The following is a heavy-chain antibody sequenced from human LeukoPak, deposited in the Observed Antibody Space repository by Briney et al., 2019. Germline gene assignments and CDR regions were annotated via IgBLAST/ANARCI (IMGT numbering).Heavy chain of an antibody. CDR1: GFIFSSYS. J-gene: IGHJ4*02. Sequence: PGGSLTLSCAASGFIFSSYSMHWVRQAPGKGLEYVSVISPDGTKTYYTNSVRGRFTISRDNSKNALYLQMGSLRDEDTAMYFCAREQPAGSTDYWGQGTLVTVSS. CDR3: AREQPAGSTDY. V-gene: IGHV3-64*01. D-gene: IGHD2-2*01. CDR2: ISPDGTKT.